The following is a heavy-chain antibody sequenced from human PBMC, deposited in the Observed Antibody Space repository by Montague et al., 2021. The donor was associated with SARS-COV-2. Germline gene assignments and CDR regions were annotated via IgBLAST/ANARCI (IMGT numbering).Heavy chain of an antibody. Sequence: SLRLSCAASGFTFSNYDMNWVRQAPGKGPEWISFISTSAYTTSFAGSVKGRFTISGNNGKNSLYLQMNSLRVEDTAVYYWTRDYRSIVGDGLDIWGQGTKVTVSS. J-gene: IGHJ3*02. CDR3: TRDYRSIVGDGLDI. D-gene: IGHD3-16*02. V-gene: IGHV3-48*03. CDR2: ISTSAYTT. CDR1: GFTFSNYD.